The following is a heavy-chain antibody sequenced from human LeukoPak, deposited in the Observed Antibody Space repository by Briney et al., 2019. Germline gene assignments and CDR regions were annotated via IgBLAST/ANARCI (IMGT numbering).Heavy chain of an antibody. CDR2: IFYSGST. CDR1: GGSMSSYY. J-gene: IGHJ4*02. D-gene: IGHD1-26*01. CDR3: ARQPYMLGAYYFDY. V-gene: IGHV4-59*08. Sequence: SETLSLTCTVSGGSMSSYYWSWIRQPPGKGLEGIGYIFYSGSTNYNPSLKSRVTLSVDTSKNPFSLKLGSVTAADTAVYYCARQPYMLGAYYFDYWGQGTLVTVSS.